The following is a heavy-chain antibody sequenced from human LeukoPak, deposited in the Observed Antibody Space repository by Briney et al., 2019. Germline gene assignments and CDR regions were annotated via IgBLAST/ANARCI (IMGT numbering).Heavy chain of an antibody. V-gene: IGHV3-11*04. D-gene: IGHD3-3*01. CDR3: ARGLGRASRSAYYYMDV. Sequence: TGGSLRLSCAASGLTFSAYYMTWVRQAPGKGLEWISYISGNGVTIYYADSVKGRFTISRDNAKDSLYLEMNRLRVDDTAVYYCARGLGRASRSAYYYMDVWGKGTTVTVSS. J-gene: IGHJ6*03. CDR1: GLTFSAYY. CDR2: ISGNGVTI.